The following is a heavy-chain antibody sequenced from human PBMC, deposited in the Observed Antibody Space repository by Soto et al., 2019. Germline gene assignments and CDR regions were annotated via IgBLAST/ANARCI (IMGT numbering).Heavy chain of an antibody. Sequence: PSETLSLTCTVSSGSISTYYRSWIRQPPGKGLEWIGYIYYSGSTNYNPSLKSRVTISVDTSKNQFSLKLSSVTAADTAVYYCARYAVAGNGGVRFDYWGQGTLVTVSS. J-gene: IGHJ4*02. CDR1: SGSISTYY. CDR2: IYYSGST. V-gene: IGHV4-59*01. CDR3: ARYAVAGNGGVRFDY. D-gene: IGHD6-19*01.